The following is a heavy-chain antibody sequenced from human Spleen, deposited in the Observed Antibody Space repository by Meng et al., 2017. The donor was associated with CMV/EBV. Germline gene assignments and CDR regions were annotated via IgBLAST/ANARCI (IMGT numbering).Heavy chain of an antibody. CDR1: GYTFTGYY. V-gene: IGHV1-2*02. Sequence: ASVKVSCKASGYTFTGYYMHWVRQAPGQGLEWMGWINPNSGGTNYAQKFQGRVTMSSDTSISTAYMELNRLKSDDTAVYYCAREGYNNGKLFYYYGMDVWGQGTTVTVSS. D-gene: IGHD1-1*01. CDR3: AREGYNNGKLFYYYGMDV. J-gene: IGHJ6*02. CDR2: INPNSGGT.